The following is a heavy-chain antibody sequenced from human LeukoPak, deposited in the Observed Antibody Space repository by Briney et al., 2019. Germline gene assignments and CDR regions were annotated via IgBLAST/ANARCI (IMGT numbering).Heavy chain of an antibody. V-gene: IGHV4-61*02. D-gene: IGHD2-2*01. J-gene: IGHJ4*02. Sequence: SQTLSLTCTVSGGSISSGSYYLSWIRQPAGKGLEWIGRIYTSGSTSYNPSLKSRVTISVDTSKNQFSLKLTSVTAADTAVYYCAREYQGIDYWGQGTLVTVSS. CDR3: AREYQGIDY. CDR2: IYTSGST. CDR1: GGSISSGSYY.